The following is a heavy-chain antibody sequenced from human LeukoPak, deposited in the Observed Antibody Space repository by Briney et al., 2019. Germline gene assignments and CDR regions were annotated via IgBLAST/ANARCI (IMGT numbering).Heavy chain of an antibody. CDR2: IRSKAYGGTT. CDR1: GFTFGDYA. D-gene: IGHD3-22*01. Sequence: PGGSLRLSCTASGFTFGDYAMSWFRQAPGKGLEWVGFIRSKAYGGTTEYAASVKGRFTISRDDSKSIAYLQMNSLKTEDTAVYYCTRDRTSWDYYDSSGYYESKPFDYWGQGTLVTVSS. J-gene: IGHJ4*02. CDR3: TRDRTSWDYYDSSGYYESKPFDY. V-gene: IGHV3-49*03.